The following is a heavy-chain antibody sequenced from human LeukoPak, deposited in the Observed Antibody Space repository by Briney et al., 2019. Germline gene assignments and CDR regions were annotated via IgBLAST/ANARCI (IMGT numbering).Heavy chain of an antibody. CDR2: MSYDGSNK. CDR3: ARAIFGVLILNAFDI. V-gene: IGHV3-30-3*01. Sequence: GGSLRLSCAASGFTFSSFTMHWVRQAPGKGLEWVAVMSYDGSNKYYADSVKGRFTISRDNSNNTLYLHMNSLRAEDTAVYYCARAIFGVLILNAFDIWGQGTMVTVSS. J-gene: IGHJ3*02. CDR1: GFTFSSFT. D-gene: IGHD3-3*01.